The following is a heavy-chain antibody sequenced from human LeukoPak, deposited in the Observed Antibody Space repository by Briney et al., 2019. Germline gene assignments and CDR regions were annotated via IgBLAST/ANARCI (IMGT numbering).Heavy chain of an antibody. V-gene: IGHV3-48*03. CDR1: GLTLSSYE. Sequence: PGGSLRLSCAASGLTLSSYEMNWVRQAPGKGLEWVSYIYNSGSTIYYADSVKGRFTISRDNAKNSLYLQMNSLRAEDTAVYYCSSWPHSDYWGQGTLVTVSS. CDR2: IYNSGSTI. J-gene: IGHJ4*02. CDR3: SSWPHSDY. D-gene: IGHD6-13*01.